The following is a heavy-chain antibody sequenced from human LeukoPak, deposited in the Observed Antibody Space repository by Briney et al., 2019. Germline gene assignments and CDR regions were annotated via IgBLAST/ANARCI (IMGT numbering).Heavy chain of an antibody. V-gene: IGHV3-7*01. CDR2: INQDGSKT. CDR1: GFTFSSHW. Sequence: PGGSLRLSCAASGFTFSSHWMNWVRQAPGRGLEWVANINQDGSKTHYVDSVKGRFTISRDNVKNSLHLQMNSLRGEDTAVYYCFGSGDLGWGQGTRVTVSS. D-gene: IGHD6-25*01. J-gene: IGHJ4*02. CDR3: FGSGDLG.